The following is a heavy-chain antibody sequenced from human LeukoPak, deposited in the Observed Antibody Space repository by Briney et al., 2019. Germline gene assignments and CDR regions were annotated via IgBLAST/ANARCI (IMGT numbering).Heavy chain of an antibody. J-gene: IGHJ4*02. CDR3: AKDRRYSYGHFDY. CDR1: GFTFNNYA. Sequence: GGSLRLSCAASGFTFNNYAMSWVRQAPGKGLGWVSAISDGGGSTYYADSVKGRFTISRDNSKNTLFLQMNSLRAEDTAVYYCAKDRRYSYGHFDYWGQGALVTVSS. D-gene: IGHD5-18*01. CDR2: ISDGGGST. V-gene: IGHV3-23*01.